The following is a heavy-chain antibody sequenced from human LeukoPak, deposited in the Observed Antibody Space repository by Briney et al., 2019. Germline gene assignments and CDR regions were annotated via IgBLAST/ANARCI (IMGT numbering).Heavy chain of an antibody. CDR2: IIPILGIA. J-gene: IGHJ3*02. CDR1: GGTFSSYT. CDR3: ARDPAGGTDAFDI. V-gene: IGHV1-69*04. D-gene: IGHD2-15*01. Sequence: ASVKVSCKASGGTFSSYTISWVRQAPGQGLEWMGRIIPILGIANYAQKFQGRVTITADKSTSTAYVELSSLRSEDTAAYYCARDPAGGTDAFDIWGQGTMVTVSS.